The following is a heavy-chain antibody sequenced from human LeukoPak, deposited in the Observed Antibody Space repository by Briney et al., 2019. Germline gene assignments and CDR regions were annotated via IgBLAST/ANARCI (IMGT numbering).Heavy chain of an antibody. CDR2: IYYSGST. Sequence: SETLSLTCTVSGGSTSRYYWSWIRQPPGKGLEWIGYIYYSGSTNYNPSLKSRVTISVDTSKNQFSLKLSSVTAADTAVHYCARAYSSSWYYFEYWGQGTLVTVSS. CDR3: ARAYSSSWYYFEY. CDR1: GGSTSRYY. V-gene: IGHV4-59*01. J-gene: IGHJ4*02. D-gene: IGHD6-13*01.